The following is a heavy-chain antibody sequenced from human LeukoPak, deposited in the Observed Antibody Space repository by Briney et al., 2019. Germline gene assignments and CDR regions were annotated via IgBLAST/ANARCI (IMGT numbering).Heavy chain of an antibody. Sequence: SETLSLTCTVSGYSISSGYYWGWIRQPPGKGLEWIGSIYHSGSTYYNPSLKSRVTISVDTSKNQFSLKLYSVTAADTAVYYCARVNQAVADHFDYWGQGTLVTVSS. V-gene: IGHV4-38-2*02. J-gene: IGHJ4*02. CDR1: GYSISSGYY. CDR3: ARVNQAVADHFDY. D-gene: IGHD6-19*01. CDR2: IYHSGST.